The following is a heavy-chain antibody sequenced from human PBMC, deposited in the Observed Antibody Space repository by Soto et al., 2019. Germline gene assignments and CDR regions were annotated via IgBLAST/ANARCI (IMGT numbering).Heavy chain of an antibody. D-gene: IGHD2-8*01. CDR2: IWSDGSDR. CDR3: VRGSYDSEGVRYNLGCFGP. J-gene: IGHJ5*02. Sequence: PGGSLRLSCATSGFTFNTFALHWVRQAPGKGLEWVAIIWSDGSDRQYADYVKGRFTISRDNSKNMLSLQMNSLRAEDTAIYYCVRGSYDSEGVRYNLGCFGPRGQVTLCTVSS. CDR1: GFTFNTFA. V-gene: IGHV3-33*01.